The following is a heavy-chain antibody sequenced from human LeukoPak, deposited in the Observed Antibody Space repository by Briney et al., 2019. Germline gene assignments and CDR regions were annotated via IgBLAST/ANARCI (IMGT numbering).Heavy chain of an antibody. CDR3: ARDRTGYSSSWFPRD. J-gene: IGHJ4*02. V-gene: IGHV3-30*02. D-gene: IGHD6-13*01. Sequence: GGSLRLSCAASGFTFSSYGMHWVRQAPGKGLEWVAFIRYDGSNKYYADSVKGRFTISRDNSKNTLYLQMSSLRAEDTAVYYCARDRTGYSSSWFPRDWGQGTLVTVSS. CDR2: IRYDGSNK. CDR1: GFTFSSYG.